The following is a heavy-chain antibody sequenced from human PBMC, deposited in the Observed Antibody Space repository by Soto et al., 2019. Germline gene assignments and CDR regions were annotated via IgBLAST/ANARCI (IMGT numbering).Heavy chain of an antibody. CDR2: ISWNSGNI. V-gene: IGHV3-9*01. CDR3: AKGAVTSIFGYFDY. D-gene: IGHD3-3*01. CDR1: GFTFDDFA. Sequence: EVHLVESGGGLVQPGRSLRLSCAASGFTFDDFAMHWVRQVPGKGLEWVSSISWNSGNIVYEDSVKVRFTISRDSAKNSLYLQMNSLRTEDTALYYCAKGAVTSIFGYFDYWGQGTLVTVSS. J-gene: IGHJ4*02.